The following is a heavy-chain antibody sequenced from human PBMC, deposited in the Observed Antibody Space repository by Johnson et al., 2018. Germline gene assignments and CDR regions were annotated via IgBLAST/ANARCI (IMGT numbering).Heavy chain of an antibody. CDR1: GASIDDDN. V-gene: IGHV3-20*04. Sequence: VQLVESGGRVVRPGESLRLSCTASGASIDDDNMSWVRQVPGKGLEWVSGINWSGSKTGYADSVKGRFTIARDNAKNSLYLQMNRLRDEDTAVYYCAIDPLKPVEYFQHWGQGTLVTVSS. J-gene: IGHJ1*01. CDR2: INWSGSKT. CDR3: AIDPLKPVEYFQH.